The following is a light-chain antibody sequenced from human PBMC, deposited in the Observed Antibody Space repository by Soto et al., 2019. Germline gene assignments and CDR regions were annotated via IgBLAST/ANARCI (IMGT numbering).Light chain of an antibody. J-gene: IGKJ4*01. CDR1: QSISTW. CDR2: KAS. Sequence: IQMTQSPSTLSASVGDRVTITCRASQSISTWLAWYQQKPGKAPKLLIYKASNLEGGAPSRFSGSGSGTEFNITISSLQPDDFATYYCQQYNTYPLTFGGGTKVDIK. CDR3: QQYNTYPLT. V-gene: IGKV1-5*03.